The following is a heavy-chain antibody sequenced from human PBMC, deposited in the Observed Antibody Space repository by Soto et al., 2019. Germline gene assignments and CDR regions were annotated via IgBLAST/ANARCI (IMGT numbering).Heavy chain of an antibody. V-gene: IGHV3-53*04. D-gene: IGHD2-15*01. Sequence: GGSLRLSCAASGLTFNNAWMTWVRQAPGKGLEWVSVIYSGGSTYYADSVKGRFTISRHNSKNTLYLQMNSLRAEDTAVYYCAILKCSGGSCYDSWGQGTLVTVSS. J-gene: IGHJ4*02. CDR1: GLTFNNAW. CDR2: IYSGGST. CDR3: AILKCSGGSCYDS.